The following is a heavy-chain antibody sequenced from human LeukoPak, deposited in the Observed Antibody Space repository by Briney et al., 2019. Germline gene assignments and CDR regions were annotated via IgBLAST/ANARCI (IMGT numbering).Heavy chain of an antibody. V-gene: IGHV3-23*01. Sequence: GGSLRLSCAASGFTFSSYAMSWVRQAPGKGLEWVSGISGSGGSTYYADSVKGRFTISRDNSKNTLYLQMNSLRAADTALYYCVQGTRRGAITMVRGVIGKSYYFDSWGQGTLVTVSS. J-gene: IGHJ4*02. CDR3: VQGTRRGAITMVRGVIGKSYYFDS. D-gene: IGHD3-10*01. CDR1: GFTFSSYA. CDR2: ISGSGGST.